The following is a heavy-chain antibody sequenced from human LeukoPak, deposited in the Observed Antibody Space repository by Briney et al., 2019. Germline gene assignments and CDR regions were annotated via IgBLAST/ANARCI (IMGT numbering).Heavy chain of an antibody. CDR1: GGSISSYY. CDR2: IYYSGST. CDR3: ARGATSNWFDP. Sequence: SETLPLTCTVSGGSISSYYWSWIRQPPGKGLEWIGYIYYSGSTNYNPSLKSRVTISVDTSKNQFSLKLSSVTAADTAVYYCARGATSNWFDPWGQGTLVTVSS. J-gene: IGHJ5*02. V-gene: IGHV4-59*01.